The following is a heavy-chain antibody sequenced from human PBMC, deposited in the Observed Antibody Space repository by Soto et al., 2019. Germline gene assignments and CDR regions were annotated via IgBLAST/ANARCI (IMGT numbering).Heavy chain of an antibody. CDR2: ITGSGTYT. J-gene: IGHJ5*02. D-gene: IGHD3-3*01. CDR1: GFTFSTYS. CDR3: AKDPNYDFWSGYSGSGWFDP. V-gene: IGHV3-21*01. Sequence: SLRLSCAASGFTFSTYSMNWVRQAPGKGLEWVSSITGSGTYTYYADSVKGRFTISRDNAKNSLYLQMNSLRVEDTAVYYCAKDPNYDFWSGYSGSGWFDPWGQGTLVTVSS.